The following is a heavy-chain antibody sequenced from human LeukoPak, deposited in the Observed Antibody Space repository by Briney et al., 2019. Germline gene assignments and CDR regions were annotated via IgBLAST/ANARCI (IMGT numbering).Heavy chain of an antibody. CDR2: IYSGGST. J-gene: IGHJ4*02. CDR3: ARDGVQLLSYFDY. Sequence: GGSLRHSCAASGFTVSSNYMSWVRQAPGKGLEWVSVIYSGGSTYYADSVKGRFTISRDNSKNTLYLQMNSLRAEDTAVYYCARDGVQLLSYFDYWGQGTLVTVSS. D-gene: IGHD2-2*01. CDR1: GFTVSSNY. V-gene: IGHV3-66*01.